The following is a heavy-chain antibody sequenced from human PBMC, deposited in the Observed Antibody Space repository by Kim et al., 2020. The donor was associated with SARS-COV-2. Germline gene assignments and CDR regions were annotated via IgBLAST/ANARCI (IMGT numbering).Heavy chain of an antibody. CDR1: GFTFSASA. Sequence: GGSLRLSCAASGFTFSASAMHWVRQASGKGLECVGRIRSKPNNYATSYAASVTGRFTISRDDSTNTVYLQMDSLKTDDTAVYFCSRHSGKHGDRGFDNWGHGTLLSFAP. CDR3: SRHSGKHGDRGFDN. D-gene: IGHD4-17*01. V-gene: IGHV3-73*01. CDR2: IRSKPNNYAT. J-gene: IGHJ4*03.